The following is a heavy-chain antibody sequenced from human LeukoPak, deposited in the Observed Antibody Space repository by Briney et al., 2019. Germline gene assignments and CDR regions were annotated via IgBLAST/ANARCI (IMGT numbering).Heavy chain of an antibody. D-gene: IGHD3-10*01. J-gene: IGHJ4*02. CDR2: ISAGGDTT. CDR1: VFTFSHYE. Sequence: GGSLRLSCVASVFTFSHYEINSVRQAPGKGLEWASFISAGGDTTYYEASVKGRFYISRDNARNSLYLQMNSLRAEDTAVYYCARVSGYWGSGNYYFDYWGQGTLVTASS. V-gene: IGHV3-48*03. CDR3: ARVSGYWGSGNYYFDY.